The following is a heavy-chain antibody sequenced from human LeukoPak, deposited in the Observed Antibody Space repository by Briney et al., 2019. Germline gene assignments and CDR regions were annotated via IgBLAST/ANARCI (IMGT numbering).Heavy chain of an antibody. CDR3: ARHGNYYGDFDY. D-gene: IGHD1-26*01. J-gene: IGHJ4*02. Sequence: GRSLRLSCAASGFTFSSYAMHWVRQAPGKGLEWVAVISYDGSKKYYADSVKGRFTISRDNSKNTLYLQMNSLRAEDTAVYYCARHGNYYGDFDYWGQGTLVTVSS. CDR2: ISYDGSKK. CDR1: GFTFSSYA. V-gene: IGHV3-30-3*01.